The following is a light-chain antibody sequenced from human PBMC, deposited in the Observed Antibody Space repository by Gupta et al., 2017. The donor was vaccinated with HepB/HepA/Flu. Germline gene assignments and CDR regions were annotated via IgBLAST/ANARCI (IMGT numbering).Light chain of an antibody. J-gene: IGLJ2*01. Sequence: QSVLTQPPSASGTPGQRVTISCSGSSSNIGSNSVYWYQQLPGTAPKLLIYSNNQRPSGVPDRFSGSKSGTSASLAISGLQAEEEADYYCAAWDDSLNGEVFGRGTKLTVL. CDR3: AAWDDSLNGEV. V-gene: IGLV1-44*01. CDR1: SSNIGSNS. CDR2: SNN.